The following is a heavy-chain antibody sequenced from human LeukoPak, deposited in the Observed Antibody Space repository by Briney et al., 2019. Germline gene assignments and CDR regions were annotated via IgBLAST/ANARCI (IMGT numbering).Heavy chain of an antibody. CDR3: AKDFEFKWQQPSDH. CDR1: GFSFSNYA. Sequence: PGGSLRLSCAVSGFSFSNYAMSWVRQFPGKGLEWVSGISGTGGNTYYADSVKGRFTISRDNSKNMLYLQMNTLTAEDTAIYFCAKDFEFKWQQPSDHWGQEPRSPSPQ. CDR2: ISGTGGNT. V-gene: IGHV3-23*01. D-gene: IGHD1/OR15-1a*01. J-gene: IGHJ4*01.